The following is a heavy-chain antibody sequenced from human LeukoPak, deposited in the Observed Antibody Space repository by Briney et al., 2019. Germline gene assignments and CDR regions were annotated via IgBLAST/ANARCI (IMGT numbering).Heavy chain of an antibody. V-gene: IGHV3-23*01. CDR3: AKDLKYSGSCRAFDY. Sequence: PGGSLRLSCAASGFTFSSYAMAWVRQAPGKGLEWVSGISGSGVSTFYADSVKGRFIISRDSSKNTVYLQMNSLRAEDTAVYYCAKDLKYSGSCRAFDYCGQGTLVTVSS. CDR2: ISGSGVST. J-gene: IGHJ4*02. CDR1: GFTFSSYA. D-gene: IGHD1-26*01.